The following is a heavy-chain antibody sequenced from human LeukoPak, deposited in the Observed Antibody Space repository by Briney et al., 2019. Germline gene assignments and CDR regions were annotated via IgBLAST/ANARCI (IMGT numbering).Heavy chain of an antibody. CDR2: IKEDGSAK. Sequence: GGSLRLSCAASGFNLSKSWMSWLRQTPEKGLEWVANIKEDGSAKYYVDSVKGRFTISRDNAKNSLYLQMNSLRAEDTAVYYCARGGSGTTPFDYWGQGTLATVSS. V-gene: IGHV3-7*03. D-gene: IGHD3-10*01. CDR1: GFNLSKSW. CDR3: ARGGSGTTPFDY. J-gene: IGHJ4*02.